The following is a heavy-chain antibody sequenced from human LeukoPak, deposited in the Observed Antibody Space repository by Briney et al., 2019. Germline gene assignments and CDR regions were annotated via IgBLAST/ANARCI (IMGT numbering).Heavy chain of an antibody. J-gene: IGHJ4*02. V-gene: IGHV1-18*01. D-gene: IGHD2-15*01. Sequence: ASVKVSCKASGYTFTSNGISWVRQAPGQGLEWMGWISAYKGNTNYAQKVQGRVTMTTDTPTSTAHMELRSLRSDDTAVYYCARCSGGSCYHDFDYWGQGTLVSVSS. CDR3: ARCSGGSCYHDFDY. CDR1: GYTFTSNG. CDR2: ISAYKGNT.